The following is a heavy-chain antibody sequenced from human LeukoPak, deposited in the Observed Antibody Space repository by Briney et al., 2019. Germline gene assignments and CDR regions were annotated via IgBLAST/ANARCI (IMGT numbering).Heavy chain of an antibody. D-gene: IGHD5-12*01. V-gene: IGHV1-69*13. CDR2: IIPIFGTA. Sequence: ASVKVSCKASGGTFSSYAISWVRQAPGQGLEWMGGIIPIFGTANYAQKFQGRVTIAADESTSTAYMELSSLRSEDMAVYYCARSLDIVATKDYYGMDVWGQGTTVTVSS. CDR1: GGTFSSYA. J-gene: IGHJ6*02. CDR3: ARSLDIVATKDYYGMDV.